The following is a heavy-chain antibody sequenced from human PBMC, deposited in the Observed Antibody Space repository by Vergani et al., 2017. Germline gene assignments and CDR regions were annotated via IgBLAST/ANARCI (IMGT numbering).Heavy chain of an antibody. D-gene: IGHD1-26*01. CDR3: ARGLGKWERYDYYYYMDV. J-gene: IGHJ6*03. CDR1: GGSFSGYY. Sequence: QVQLQQWGAGLLKPSETLSLTCAVYGGSFSGYYWSWIRQPPGKGLEWIGENNHSGSTNYNPSLKSRVIISVDTSKNQFSLKLNSVTAADTAVYYCARGLGKWERYDYYYYMDVWGKGTTVTVSS. V-gene: IGHV4-34*01. CDR2: NNHSGST.